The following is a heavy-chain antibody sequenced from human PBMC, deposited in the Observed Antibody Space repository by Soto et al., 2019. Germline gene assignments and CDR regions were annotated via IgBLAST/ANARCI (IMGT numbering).Heavy chain of an antibody. V-gene: IGHV4-61*08. Sequence: SETLSLTCTVSGGSISSGGYYWSWIRQPPGKGLEWIGYIYYSGSTNYNPSLKSRVAISVDASKNQFSLKLSSVTAADTALYYCARRSGTGYRYFDYWGQGTLVTVSS. CDR2: IYYSGST. J-gene: IGHJ4*02. CDR3: ARRSGTGYRYFDY. D-gene: IGHD3-9*01. CDR1: GGSISSGGYY.